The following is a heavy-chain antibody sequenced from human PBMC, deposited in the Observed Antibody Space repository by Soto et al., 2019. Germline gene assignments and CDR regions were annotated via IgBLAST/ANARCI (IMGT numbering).Heavy chain of an antibody. J-gene: IGHJ6*03. CDR1: GFTFSSYS. CDR3: ARGDGVVPAAMPYYYYYMDV. Sequence: GSLRLSCAASGFTFSSYSMNWVRQAPGKGLEWVSSISSSSSYIYYADSVKGRFTISRDNAKNSLYLQMNSLRAEDTAVYYCARGDGVVPAAMPYYYYYMDVWGKGTTVTVSS. CDR2: ISSSSSYI. V-gene: IGHV3-21*01. D-gene: IGHD2-2*01.